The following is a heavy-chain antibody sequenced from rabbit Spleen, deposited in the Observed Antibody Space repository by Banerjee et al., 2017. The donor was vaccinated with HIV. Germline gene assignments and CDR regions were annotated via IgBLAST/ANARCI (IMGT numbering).Heavy chain of an antibody. V-gene: IGHV1S45*01. Sequence: QEQLEESGGDLVKPEGSLTLTCTASVFSFSSSDYMCWVRQAPGKGLEWVACAYAGSSGNTYSASWAKGRFTISKTSSTAVTLQMTSLTAADTATYFCARDAGTSFSTYGMVLWGQGTLVTVS. D-gene: IGHD8-1*01. CDR2: AYAGSSGNT. CDR3: ARDAGTSFSTYGMVL. J-gene: IGHJ6*01. CDR1: VFSFSSSDY.